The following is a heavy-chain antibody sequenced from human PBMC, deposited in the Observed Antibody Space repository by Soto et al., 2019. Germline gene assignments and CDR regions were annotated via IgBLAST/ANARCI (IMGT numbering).Heavy chain of an antibody. CDR1: GDIFSGYS. D-gene: IGHD5-12*01. V-gene: IGHV1-69*12. CDR2: IIPLFGST. Sequence: QVQLVQSGAEVKKPGSSVKVSCTASGDIFSGYSISWVRQAPGQGLGWMGGIIPLFGSTNYAPKFQGRVTITADQSTNTGYMELSSLKSEDTAVYYCAIDLGTGYDSGDYWGQGTLVTVSS. J-gene: IGHJ4*02. CDR3: AIDLGTGYDSGDY.